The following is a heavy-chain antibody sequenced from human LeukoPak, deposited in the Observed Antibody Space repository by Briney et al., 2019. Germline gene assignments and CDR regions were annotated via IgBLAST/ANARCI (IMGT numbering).Heavy chain of an antibody. J-gene: IGHJ6*03. CDR1: GFTFDTYN. Sequence: GGSLRLSCAASGFTFDTYNFNWVRQAPGKGLEWVATIRSYSSYIHYADSVKGRFIISRDDAKKSMYLQMNSLRVEDTAVYFCARYSEVYYYVDVWGTGTTVTVSS. CDR2: IRSYSSYI. CDR3: ARYSEVYYYVDV. V-gene: IGHV3-21*01. D-gene: IGHD2-21*01.